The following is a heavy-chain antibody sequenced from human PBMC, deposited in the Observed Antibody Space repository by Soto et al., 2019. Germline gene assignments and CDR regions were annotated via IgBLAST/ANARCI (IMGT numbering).Heavy chain of an antibody. D-gene: IGHD6-19*01. CDR2: IIPIFDTA. V-gene: IGHV1-69*13. J-gene: IGHJ3*02. CDR3: ARKAPYSSGWYDTFDI. Sequence: ASVKVSCKTSGGTFSSYAISWVRQAPGQGLEWMGGIIPIFDTANYAQKFQGRVTITADESTSTAYMELSSLRSEDTAVYYCARKAPYSSGWYDTFDIWGQGTMVTV. CDR1: GGTFSSYA.